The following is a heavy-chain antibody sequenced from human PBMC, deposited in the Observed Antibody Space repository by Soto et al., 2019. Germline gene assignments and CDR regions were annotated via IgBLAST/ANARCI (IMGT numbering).Heavy chain of an antibody. V-gene: IGHV1-3*01. D-gene: IGHD2-15*01. CDR3: ARDRCSGGSCNLLNY. CDR2: INAGNGNT. Sequence: GASVKVSCKASGYTFTSYAMHWVRQAPGQRLEWMGWINAGNGNTKYSQKFQGRVTITRDTSASTAYMELSSLRSEDTAVYYCARDRCSGGSCNLLNYWGQGTLVTVSS. J-gene: IGHJ4*02. CDR1: GYTFTSYA.